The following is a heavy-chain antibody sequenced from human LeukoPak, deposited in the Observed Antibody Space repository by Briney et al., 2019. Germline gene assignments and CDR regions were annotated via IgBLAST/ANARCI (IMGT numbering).Heavy chain of an antibody. CDR3: AREGGSGYYPSPLGFDY. D-gene: IGHD3-22*01. CDR1: GESFSTYY. Sequence: SETLSLTCAVYGESFSTYYWTWLRQSPGKGLEGIGYIYYSGSTNYNPSLKSRVTISVDTSKNQFSLKLSSVTAADTAVYYCAREGGSGYYPSPLGFDYWGQGTLVTVSS. J-gene: IGHJ4*02. V-gene: IGHV4-59*01. CDR2: IYYSGST.